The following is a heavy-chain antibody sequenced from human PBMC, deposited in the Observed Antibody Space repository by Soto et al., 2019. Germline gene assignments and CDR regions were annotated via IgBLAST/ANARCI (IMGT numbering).Heavy chain of an antibody. CDR1: GYIFTAYS. V-gene: IGHV1-2*06. Sequence: ASVKVSCKASGYIFTAYSMHWVRQAPGQGLEWVGRFNPNSGEAIYAQKFQGRVTLTGDTSISTAYMELYSLTSDDTAVYYCAREASAVISLDYWGQGTLVTVSS. CDR3: AREASAVISLDY. D-gene: IGHD6-19*01. J-gene: IGHJ4*02. CDR2: FNPNSGEA.